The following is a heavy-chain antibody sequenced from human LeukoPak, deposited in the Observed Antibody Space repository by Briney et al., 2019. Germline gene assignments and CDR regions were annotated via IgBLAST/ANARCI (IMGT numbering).Heavy chain of an antibody. V-gene: IGHV3-23*01. J-gene: IGHJ4*01. CDR3: AKGGTYYPFDC. D-gene: IGHD1-26*01. Sequence: PGGSLRLSCTASGFTFSTYDMSWVRQAPGKGLEWVSTISAGGGSTYYADSVKGRFTISRDNSKNTLYLQMNYLRGEDTDVYHCAKGGTYYPFDCWGQGTLVTVSS. CDR2: ISAGGGST. CDR1: GFTFSTYD.